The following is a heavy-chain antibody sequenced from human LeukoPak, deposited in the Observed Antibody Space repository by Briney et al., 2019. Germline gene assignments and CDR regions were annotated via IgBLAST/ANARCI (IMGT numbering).Heavy chain of an antibody. CDR2: INPSGGNT. V-gene: IGHV1-46*01. J-gene: IGHJ3*02. CDR1: GYTFTSYY. Sequence: EASVKVSCKASGYTFTSYYMHWVRQAPGQGLEWMGIINPSGGNTSYAQKFQGRVTMTRDTSTSTVYMELSSLRSEDTAVYYCARDGKYSSGWITAFDIWGQGTMVTVSS. D-gene: IGHD6-19*01. CDR3: ARDGKYSSGWITAFDI.